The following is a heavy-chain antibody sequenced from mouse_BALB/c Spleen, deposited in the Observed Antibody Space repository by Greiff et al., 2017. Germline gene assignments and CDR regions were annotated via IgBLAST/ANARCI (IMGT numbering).Heavy chain of an antibody. CDR2: ISYDGSN. Sequence: VQLQQSGPGLVKPSQSLSLTCSVTGYSITSGYYWNWIRQFPGNKLEWMGYISYDGSNNYNPSLKNRISITRDTSKNQFFLKLNSVTTEDTATYYCARRGYGSSSWFAYWGQGTLVTVSA. J-gene: IGHJ3*01. CDR1: GYSITSGYY. V-gene: IGHV3-6*02. D-gene: IGHD1-1*01. CDR3: ARRGYGSSSWFAY.